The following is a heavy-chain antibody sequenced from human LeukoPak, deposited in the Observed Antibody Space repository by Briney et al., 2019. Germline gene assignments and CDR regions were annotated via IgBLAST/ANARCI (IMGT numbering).Heavy chain of an antibody. CDR2: ISSSSSYI. Sequence: PGGSLRLSCAASGFTFSSYSMNWVRQAPGKGLEWVSSISSSSSYIYYADSVKGRFTISRDNAKNSLYLQMNSLRAEDTAVYYCARGAYCRATSCRRYYYYYYMDVWGKGTTVTISS. D-gene: IGHD2-2*01. J-gene: IGHJ6*03. CDR3: ARGAYCRATSCRRYYYYYYMDV. V-gene: IGHV3-21*01. CDR1: GFTFSSYS.